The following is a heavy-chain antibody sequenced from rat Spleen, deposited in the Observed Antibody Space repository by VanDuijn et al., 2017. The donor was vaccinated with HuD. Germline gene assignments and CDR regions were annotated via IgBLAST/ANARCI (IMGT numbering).Heavy chain of an antibody. Sequence: EVQLVESDGGLVRPGRSLKLSCAASGFTFSDYYMAWVRQAPTKGLEWVAYISTAGGNTYYRDSVRGRFTISRDNAKSALYLQMDSLRSEDTATYYCTTDSYFDGTYYPGGFDYWGQGVMVTVSS. J-gene: IGHJ2*01. CDR1: GFTFSDYY. V-gene: IGHV5-27*01. CDR2: ISTAGGNT. CDR3: TTDSYFDGTYYPGGFDY. D-gene: IGHD1-12*02.